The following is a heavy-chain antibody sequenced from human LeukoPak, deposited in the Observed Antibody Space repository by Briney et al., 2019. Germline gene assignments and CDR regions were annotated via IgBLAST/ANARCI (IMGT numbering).Heavy chain of an antibody. Sequence: ASVKVSCKASGYTFTGYYMHWVRQAPGQGLEWMGWINPNSGGTNYAQKFQGRVTMTRDTSISTAYMELSRLRSDDTAVYYCARDVWEYSSGWYDYWGQGTLVTVSS. V-gene: IGHV1-2*02. D-gene: IGHD6-19*01. CDR1: GYTFTGYY. J-gene: IGHJ4*02. CDR2: INPNSGGT. CDR3: ARDVWEYSSGWYDY.